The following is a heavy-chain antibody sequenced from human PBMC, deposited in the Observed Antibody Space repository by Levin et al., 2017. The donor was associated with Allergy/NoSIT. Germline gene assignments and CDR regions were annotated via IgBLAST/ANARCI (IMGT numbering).Heavy chain of an antibody. J-gene: IGHJ4*02. V-gene: IGHV4-34*01. CDR2: INHSGST. Sequence: SQTLSLTCAVYGGSFRGYYWSWIRQPPGKGLEWIGEINHSGSTNYNPSLKSRVTISVDTSKNQFSLKLSSVTAADTAVYYCASLPYYDILTGYYILESGVWGQGTLVTVSS. CDR1: GGSFRGYY. CDR3: ASLPYYDILTGYYILESGV. D-gene: IGHD3-9*01.